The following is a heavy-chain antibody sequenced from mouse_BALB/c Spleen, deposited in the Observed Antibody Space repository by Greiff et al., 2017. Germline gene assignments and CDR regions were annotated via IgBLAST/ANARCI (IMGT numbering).Heavy chain of an antibody. J-gene: IGHJ4*01. CDR2: IYPGSGST. CDR3: TSSAMDY. CDR1: GYTFTSYW. Sequence: LQQPGSELVRPGASVKLSCKASGYTFTSYWMHWVKQRPGQGLEWIGNIYPGSGSTNYDEKFKSKATLTVDTSSSTAYMQLSSLTSEDSAVYYCTSSAMDYWGQGTSVTVSS. V-gene: IGHV1S22*01.